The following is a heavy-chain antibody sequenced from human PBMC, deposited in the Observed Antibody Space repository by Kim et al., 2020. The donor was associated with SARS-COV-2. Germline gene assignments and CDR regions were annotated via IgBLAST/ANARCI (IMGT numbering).Heavy chain of an antibody. CDR3: ATGPPITMVRGVPYGWFGP. D-gene: IGHD3-10*01. CDR1: GYTLIELS. J-gene: IGHJ5*02. V-gene: IGHV1-24*01. CDR2: FDPEDGET. Sequence: ASVKVSCKVSGYTLIELSMHWVRQAPGKGLEWMGGFDPEDGETIYAQKFQGRVTMTEDTSTDTAYMELSSLRSEDTAVYYCATGPPITMVRGVPYGWFGPWRREPLVTVPS.